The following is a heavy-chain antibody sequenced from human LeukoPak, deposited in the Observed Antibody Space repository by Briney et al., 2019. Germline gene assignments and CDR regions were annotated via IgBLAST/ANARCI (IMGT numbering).Heavy chain of an antibody. Sequence: EPGGSLRLSCAASGFTFSNVWMSWVRQPPGKGLEWIGEIYHSGSTNYNPSLKSRVTISVDKSKNQFSLKLSSVTAADTAVYYCARVTKAWFDPWGQGTLVTVSS. CDR3: ARVTKAWFDP. CDR1: GFTFSNVW. J-gene: IGHJ5*02. CDR2: IYHSGST. V-gene: IGHV4-4*02.